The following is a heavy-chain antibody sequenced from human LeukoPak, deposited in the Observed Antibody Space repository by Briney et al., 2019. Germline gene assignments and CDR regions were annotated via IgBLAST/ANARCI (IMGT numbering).Heavy chain of an antibody. CDR1: GYTFTSYD. CDR3: ATQHYYDRSPLSTNWFDP. Sequence: ASVKVSCKASGYTFTSYDINWVRQATGQGLEWMGWMNPNSGNTGYARKFQGRVTMTRNTSISTAYMELSSLRSEDTAVYYCATQHYYDRSPLSTNWFDPWSQGTLVTVSS. CDR2: MNPNSGNT. V-gene: IGHV1-8*01. J-gene: IGHJ5*02. D-gene: IGHD3-22*01.